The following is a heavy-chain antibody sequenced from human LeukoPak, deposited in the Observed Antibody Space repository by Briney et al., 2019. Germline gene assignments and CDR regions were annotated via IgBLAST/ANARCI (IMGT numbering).Heavy chain of an antibody. D-gene: IGHD1-14*01. CDR1: GFTFSSYA. J-gene: IGHJ3*02. CDR2: ISSSSSYI. CDR3: ARGPGMVDAFDI. V-gene: IGHV3-21*01. Sequence: GGSLRLSCAASGFTFSSYAMHWVRQAPGKGLEWVSSISSSSSYIYYADSVKGRFTISRDNAKNSLYLQMNSLRAEDTAVYYCARGPGMVDAFDIWGQGTMVTVSS.